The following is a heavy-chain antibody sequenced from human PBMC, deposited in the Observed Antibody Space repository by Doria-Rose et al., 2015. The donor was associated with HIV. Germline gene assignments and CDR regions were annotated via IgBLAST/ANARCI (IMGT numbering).Heavy chain of an antibody. CDR2: TYYTGTS. V-gene: IGHV4-31*03. Sequence: HVPLVPSGPGLVKPSETRSLTCSVSGASVSSRGYYWNWIRQVPGKGLESLGYTYYTGTSDYSPPLKSRLNMAVDTSKNRFSLKLSFVTVADTAVYYCARMGSYRELDYWGQGALGIVSA. CDR3: ARMGSYRELDY. D-gene: IGHD3-3*01. J-gene: IGHJ4*02. CDR1: GASVSSRGYY.